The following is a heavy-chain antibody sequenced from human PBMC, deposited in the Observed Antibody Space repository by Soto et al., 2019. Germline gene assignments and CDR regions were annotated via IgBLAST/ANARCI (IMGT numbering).Heavy chain of an antibody. CDR1: GFTFSSYA. Sequence: GGSLRLSCAASGFTFSSYAMSWVRQAPGKGLEWVSAISGSGGSTYYADSVKGRFTISRDNSKNTLYLQMNSLRAEDTAVYYCAKDLGSGSYSIIGYWGQGTLVTVSS. D-gene: IGHD3-10*01. J-gene: IGHJ4*02. CDR3: AKDLGSGSYSIIGY. CDR2: ISGSGGST. V-gene: IGHV3-23*01.